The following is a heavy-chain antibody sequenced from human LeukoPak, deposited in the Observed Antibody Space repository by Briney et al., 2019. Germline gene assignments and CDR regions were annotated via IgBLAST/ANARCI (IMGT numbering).Heavy chain of an antibody. CDR2: IYYTGTT. Sequence: SETLSLTCNVSGDSLRSHYWSWFRQPPGKGLEWIGHIYYTGTTNYNPSLKSRISIAVDTSKMQFSLKLTSVTAADAAMYYCARGLIAVAGPYYFDYWGQGTLVTVSS. CDR3: ARGLIAVAGPYYFDY. CDR1: GDSLRSHY. J-gene: IGHJ4*02. V-gene: IGHV4-59*11. D-gene: IGHD6-19*01.